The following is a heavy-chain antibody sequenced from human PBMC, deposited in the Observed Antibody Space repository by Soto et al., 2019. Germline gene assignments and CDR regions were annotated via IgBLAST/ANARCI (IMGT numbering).Heavy chain of an antibody. CDR1: GFTFNNYG. D-gene: IGHD3-22*01. J-gene: IGHJ2*01. CDR2: IWYDGSHE. V-gene: IGHV3-33*01. CDR3: ARDRYSYDSRAYQGVDWYFDL. Sequence: PGGSVRLSGAASGFTFNNYGMHWVLQAPGKGLEWVAVIWYDGSHESYADSVKGRFTISRDNSKNTLYLQMNSLRAEDTAVYYCARDRYSYDSRAYQGVDWYFDLWGRGTLVTVSS.